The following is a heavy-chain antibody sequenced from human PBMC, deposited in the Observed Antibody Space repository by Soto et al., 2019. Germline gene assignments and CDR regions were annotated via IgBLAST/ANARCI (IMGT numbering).Heavy chain of an antibody. D-gene: IGHD6-13*01. CDR2: IKQDGSDN. V-gene: IGHV3-7*01. Sequence: EVQLVESGGGLVQPGGSLRLSCVASGFTFSNYWMSWVRQAPGKGLEWVANIKQDGSDNYYVDSVKGRFTISRDNAKNSLSLQMTSLRAEDTAVYYCARISSLAAAVWSQGTVVTVSS. CDR1: GFTFSNYW. CDR3: ARISSLAAAV. J-gene: IGHJ3*01.